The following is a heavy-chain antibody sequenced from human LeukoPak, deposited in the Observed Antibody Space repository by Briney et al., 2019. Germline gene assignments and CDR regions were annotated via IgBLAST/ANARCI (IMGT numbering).Heavy chain of an antibody. Sequence: ASVKVSCKASGYTFTSYGISWVRQAPGQGLEWMGWISAYNGNTNYAQKLQGRVTMTTDTSTSTAYMELRSLRSDDTAVYYCASTYYYDSSGYEWLDPWGQGTLVTVSS. J-gene: IGHJ5*02. V-gene: IGHV1-18*01. CDR2: ISAYNGNT. CDR1: GYTFTSYG. D-gene: IGHD3-22*01. CDR3: ASTYYYDSSGYEWLDP.